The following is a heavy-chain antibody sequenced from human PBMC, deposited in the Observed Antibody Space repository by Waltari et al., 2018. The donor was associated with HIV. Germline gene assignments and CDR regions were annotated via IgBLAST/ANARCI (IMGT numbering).Heavy chain of an antibody. CDR1: GLVGADNY. J-gene: IGHJ4*02. Sequence: VQSGGGLSQPGGSLRLSCSASGLVGADNYMTWVRQAPGRGLEAVSLLDQHVEAYYSDSVRGRFSISRDTSTGTLHLQMDNLRVEDTAMYYCTRSRFNNPDFWGRGTLVTVSS. CDR2: LDQHVEA. D-gene: IGHD1-20*01. V-gene: IGHV3-53*01. CDR3: TRSRFNNPDF.